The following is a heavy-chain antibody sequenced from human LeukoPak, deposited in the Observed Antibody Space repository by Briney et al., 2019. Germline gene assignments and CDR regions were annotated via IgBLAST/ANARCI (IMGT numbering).Heavy chain of an antibody. CDR3: AKGMDYVLTSPYDY. CDR2: INWNGRST. Sequence: GGSLRLSCAASGFTFDNYGMTWVRQAPGKGLEWVSGINWNGRSTGYADSVKGRFTISRDNAKNSLYLQMNSLRAEDTAVYYCAKGMDYVLTSPYDYCGQGTLVTVSS. V-gene: IGHV3-20*04. D-gene: IGHD2/OR15-2a*01. CDR1: GFTFDNYG. J-gene: IGHJ4*02.